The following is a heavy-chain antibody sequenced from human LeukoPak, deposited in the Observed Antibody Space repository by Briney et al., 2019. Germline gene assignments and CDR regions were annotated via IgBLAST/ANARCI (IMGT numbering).Heavy chain of an antibody. CDR3: ASSPLYSGSYYFDY. V-gene: IGHV1-18*01. CDR2: ISAYNGNT. CDR1: GYTFTSYG. Sequence: ASVKVSCKASGYTFTSYGISWVRQAPGQGLEWMGWISAYNGNTNYAQKLQGRVTMTTDTSTSTAYMELRSLRSDDAAVYYCASSPLYSGSYYFDYWGQGTLVTVSS. J-gene: IGHJ4*02. D-gene: IGHD1-26*01.